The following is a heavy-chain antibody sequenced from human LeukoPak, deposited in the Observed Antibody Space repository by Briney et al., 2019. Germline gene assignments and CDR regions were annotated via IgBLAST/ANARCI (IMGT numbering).Heavy chain of an antibody. CDR1: GFTFSSYA. CDR2: ISYDGSNK. CDR3: ARVNARTMIVVVIEWGAFDI. Sequence: GGSLRLACAASGFTFSSYAMHWVRQAPGKGLEWVAVISYDGSNKYYADSVKGRFTISRDNSKNTLYLQMNSLRAEDTAVYYCARVNARTMIVVVIEWGAFDIWGQGTMVTVCS. D-gene: IGHD3-22*01. V-gene: IGHV3-30*01. J-gene: IGHJ3*02.